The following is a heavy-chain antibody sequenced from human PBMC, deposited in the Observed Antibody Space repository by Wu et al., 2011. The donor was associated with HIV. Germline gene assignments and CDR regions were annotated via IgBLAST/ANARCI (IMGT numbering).Heavy chain of an antibody. CDR2: IRYDGNNK. J-gene: IGHJ3*02. CDR1: GFTFSSYG. Sequence: RLSCAASGFTFSSYGMHWVRQAPGKGLEWVAFIRYDGNNKYYADSVMGRFTISRDNSKNTLYLQMNSLRPEDTAVYYCAKDGYAFDIWGQGTMVTVSS. CDR3: AKDGYAFDI. V-gene: IGHV3-30*02.